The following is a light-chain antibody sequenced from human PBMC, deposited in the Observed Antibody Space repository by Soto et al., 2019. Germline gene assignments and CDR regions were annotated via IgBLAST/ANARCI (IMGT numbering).Light chain of an antibody. CDR3: AAWDDSLTGVV. CDR2: SNN. CDR1: SSNIGSNT. J-gene: IGLJ2*01. Sequence: QSVLTQPPSASGTPGQRVTISCSGSSSNIGSNTVNWYQQLPGTAPKLLIYSNNQRPSGVPDRFSGSESGTSASLAISGLLSEDEADYYCAAWDDSLTGVVSGGGTKLTVL. V-gene: IGLV1-44*01.